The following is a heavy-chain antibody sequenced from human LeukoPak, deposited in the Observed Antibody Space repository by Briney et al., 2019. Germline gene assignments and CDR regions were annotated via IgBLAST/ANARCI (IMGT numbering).Heavy chain of an antibody. CDR2: ISGSGENR. CDR1: GFTFRNYG. D-gene: IGHD3-22*01. Sequence: PGGSLRLSCVGSGFTFRNYGMSWVRQAPGKGLEWVSGISGSGENRYYADSVKGRFTISRDNSKNTLYLQMNSLRAEDTAVYYCANALGYYYDSSGHFDYWGQGTLVTVSS. V-gene: IGHV3-23*01. J-gene: IGHJ4*02. CDR3: ANALGYYYDSSGHFDY.